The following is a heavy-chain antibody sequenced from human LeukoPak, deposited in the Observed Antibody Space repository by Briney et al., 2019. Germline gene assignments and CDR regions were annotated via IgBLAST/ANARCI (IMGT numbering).Heavy chain of an antibody. CDR3: ARRGGGGRSFDI. CDR1: GGSISSYY. CDR2: ISYSGST. Sequence: ASETLSLTCTVSGGSISSYYWTWIRQPPGKGLEWIGYISYSGSTNYNPSLKSRVTISVDTSKIQFSLNLNSVTAADTAVYYCARRGGGGRSFDIWGQGTMVTVSS. V-gene: IGHV4-59*01. D-gene: IGHD2-15*01. J-gene: IGHJ3*02.